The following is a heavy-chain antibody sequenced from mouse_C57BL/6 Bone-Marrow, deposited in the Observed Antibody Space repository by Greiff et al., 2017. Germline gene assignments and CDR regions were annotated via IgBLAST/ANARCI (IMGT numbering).Heavy chain of an antibody. D-gene: IGHD2-1*01. CDR2: SRNKANDYTT. J-gene: IGHJ1*03. CDR1: GFTFSDFY. V-gene: IGHV7-1*01. CDR3: AREPYGNDWYFDV. Sequence: EVQVVESGGGLVQSGRSLRLSCATSGFTFSDFYMEWVRQAPGKGLEWIAASRNKANDYTTEYSASVKGRFIVSRDTSQSILYLQMNALRAEDTAIYYCAREPYGNDWYFDVWGTGTTVTVSS.